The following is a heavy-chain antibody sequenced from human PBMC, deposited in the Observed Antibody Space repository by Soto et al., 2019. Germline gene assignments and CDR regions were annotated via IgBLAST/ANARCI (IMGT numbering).Heavy chain of an antibody. CDR3: ARVSGYCSGGSCYALDY. CDR2: ISAYNGNT. CDR1: GYTFTSYG. D-gene: IGHD2-15*01. Sequence: ASVKVSCKASGYTFTSYGISWVRQAPGQGLEWMGWISAYNGNTNYAQKLQGWVTMTRDTSISTAYMELSRLRSDDTAVYYCARVSGYCSGGSCYALDYWGQGTLVTVSS. V-gene: IGHV1-18*01. J-gene: IGHJ4*02.